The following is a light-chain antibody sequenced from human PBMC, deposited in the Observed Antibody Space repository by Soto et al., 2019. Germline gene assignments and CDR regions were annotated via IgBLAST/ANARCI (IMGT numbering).Light chain of an antibody. V-gene: IGKV1-39*01. CDR2: AAS. CDR3: QQSYATVRT. CDR1: QSISSY. J-gene: IGKJ4*01. Sequence: DIQMTQSPSSLSASVGDRVTLTCRASQSISSYLNWYQQKPGKAPRLLIYAASRLQSGVPARFSGSGAETDFTLTITSLQPEDFGIYYCQQSYATVRTFGGGTKVDIK.